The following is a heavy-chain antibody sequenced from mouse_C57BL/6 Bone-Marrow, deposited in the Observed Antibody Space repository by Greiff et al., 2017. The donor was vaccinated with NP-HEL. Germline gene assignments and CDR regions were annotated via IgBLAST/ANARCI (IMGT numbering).Heavy chain of an antibody. Sequence: EVQLQPSGPELVKPGASVKIPCKASGYTFTDYNMDWVKQSHGKSLEWIGDINPNNGGTIYNQKFKGKDTLTVDKSSSTAYMERRSLTSEDTAVYDCARSIVTGYFDYGGQGTTLTVSS. J-gene: IGHJ2*01. D-gene: IGHD2-5*01. CDR3: ARSIVTGYFDY. V-gene: IGHV1-18*01. CDR2: INPNNGGT. CDR1: GYTFTDYN.